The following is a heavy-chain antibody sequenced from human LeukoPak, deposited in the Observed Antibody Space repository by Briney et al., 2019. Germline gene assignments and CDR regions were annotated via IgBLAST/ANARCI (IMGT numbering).Heavy chain of an antibody. V-gene: IGHV4-34*01. J-gene: IGHJ4*02. CDR1: GVSFSGYY. CDR3: ARGNYLHDY. CDR2: INHSGST. D-gene: IGHD1-7*01. Sequence: PSETLSLSCAVYGVSFSGYYWSWIRQPPGKGLEWIGEINHSGSTNYNPSLKSRVTISVDTSKNQFSLKLSSVTAADTAVYYCARGNYLHDYWGQGTLVTVSS.